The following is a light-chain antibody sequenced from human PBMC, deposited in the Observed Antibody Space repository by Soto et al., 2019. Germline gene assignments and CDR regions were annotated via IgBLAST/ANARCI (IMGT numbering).Light chain of an antibody. CDR1: QSVSSSY. CDR2: GAS. Sequence: EIVLTQSPGTLSLSPGEIATLSFSASQSVSSSYLAWYQQKPGQAPRLLIYGASSRATGIPDRFSGSGSGTDFTLTISRLEPGDFAVYYCQQYGSSPKTFGQGTKVDIK. V-gene: IGKV3-20*01. J-gene: IGKJ1*01. CDR3: QQYGSSPKT.